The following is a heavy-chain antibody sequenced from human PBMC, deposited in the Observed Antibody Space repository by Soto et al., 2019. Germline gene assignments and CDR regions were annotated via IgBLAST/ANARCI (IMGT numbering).Heavy chain of an antibody. CDR3: ARCGEGPENWFDP. D-gene: IGHD4-17*01. V-gene: IGHV4-59*01. CDR2: IYYSGST. J-gene: IGHJ5*02. CDR1: CGSIISYY. Sequence: PSETLSLTCTFSCGSIISYYCSWIRQPPGTGLELIGYIYYSGSTNYNPSLKSRVTISVDTSKNQFSLKLSPVTAADTAVYYCARCGEGPENWFDPWGQGTLVTVSS.